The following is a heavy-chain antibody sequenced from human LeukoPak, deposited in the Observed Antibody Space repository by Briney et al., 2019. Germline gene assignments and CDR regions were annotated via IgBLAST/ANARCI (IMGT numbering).Heavy chain of an antibody. D-gene: IGHD6-6*01. V-gene: IGHV3-48*04. CDR2: ISSGSTII. CDR3: ARIPYSSSLTDAFDI. J-gene: IGHJ3*02. CDR1: GFTFSNYN. Sequence: GGSLRLSCAASGFTFSNYNMNWVRQAPGKGLEWVSYISSGSTIIYYADSVKGRFTISRDNAKNSLFLQMNSLRGEDTAVYYCARIPYSSSLTDAFDIWGRGTMVTVYS.